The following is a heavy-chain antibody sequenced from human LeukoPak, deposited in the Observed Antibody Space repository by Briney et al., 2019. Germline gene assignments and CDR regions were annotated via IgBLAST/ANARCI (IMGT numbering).Heavy chain of an antibody. J-gene: IGHJ3*02. Sequence: GGSLRLSCAASGFAFSDSDMYWVRQAPGKGLEWVGRIRSKANNYATAYAVSVKGRFTISRDDSKNTAHLQMNRLKTEDTAVYYCTRRTWGSGWGAFDIWGQGTMVTVPS. V-gene: IGHV3-73*01. CDR2: IRSKANNYAT. CDR1: GFAFSDSD. CDR3: TRRTWGSGWGAFDI. D-gene: IGHD6-19*01.